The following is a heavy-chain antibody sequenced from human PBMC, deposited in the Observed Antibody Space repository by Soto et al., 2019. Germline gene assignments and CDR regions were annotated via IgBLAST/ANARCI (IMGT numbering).Heavy chain of an antibody. Sequence: EVQLLESGGGLVQPGGSLRLSCAASGFTFSSYAMSWVRQAPGKGLEWVSGISGSGGSTDYADSVKGRFTISRDNSKNTLYLQMNSLRAEDTAVYYCAKGLRSGSTGGMDVWGQGTTVTVSS. V-gene: IGHV3-23*01. D-gene: IGHD3-10*01. CDR3: AKGLRSGSTGGMDV. CDR1: GFTFSSYA. J-gene: IGHJ6*02. CDR2: ISGSGGST.